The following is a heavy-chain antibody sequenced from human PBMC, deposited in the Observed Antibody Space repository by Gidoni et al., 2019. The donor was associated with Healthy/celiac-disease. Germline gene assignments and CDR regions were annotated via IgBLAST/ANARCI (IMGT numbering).Heavy chain of an antibody. D-gene: IGHD3-10*01. Sequence: QVQLQQWGAGLSKPSEPLSLTCAVYGGSFSGYYWSWIRQPPGKGLEWIGEINHSGSTNYNPSLKSRVNISVDTSKNQFSLKLSSVTAADTAGYYCTRGFGAPDYWGQGTLVTVSS. V-gene: IGHV4-34*01. CDR3: TRGFGAPDY. CDR1: GGSFSGYY. CDR2: INHSGST. J-gene: IGHJ4*02.